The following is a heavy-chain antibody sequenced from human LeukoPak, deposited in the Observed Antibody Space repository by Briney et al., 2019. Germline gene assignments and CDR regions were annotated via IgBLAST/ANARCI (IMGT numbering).Heavy chain of an antibody. J-gene: IGHJ5*02. CDR3: AHPTEYSSSWYGNWFDP. CDR1: GFTFSSYA. V-gene: IGHV3-23*01. CDR2: ISASGGST. D-gene: IGHD6-13*01. Sequence: GGSLRLSCAASGFTFSSYAMSWVRQAPGKGLEWVSAISASGGSTYYADSVKGRFTISRDNSKNTLYLQMNSLRAEDTAVYYCAHPTEYSSSWYGNWFDPWGQGTLVTVPS.